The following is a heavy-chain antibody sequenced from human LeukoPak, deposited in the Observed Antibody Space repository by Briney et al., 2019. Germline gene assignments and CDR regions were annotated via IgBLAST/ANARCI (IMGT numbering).Heavy chain of an antibody. CDR3: ARRSSSTWYGFDI. CDR2: IYPGDSDT. J-gene: IGHJ3*02. V-gene: IGHV5-51*01. D-gene: IGHD6-13*01. Sequence: GESLKISCKGSGYSFTSYWIGWVRQMPGKGLEWMGIIYPGDSDTRYSPSFQGQVTISADKSINTAYLQWSSLKASDTAMYYCARRSSSTWYGFDIWGQGTMVTVSS. CDR1: GYSFTSYW.